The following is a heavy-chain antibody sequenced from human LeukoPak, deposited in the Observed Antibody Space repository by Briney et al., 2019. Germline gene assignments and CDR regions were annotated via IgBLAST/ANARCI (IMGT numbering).Heavy chain of an antibody. D-gene: IGHD3-3*01. CDR2: ISAYNGNT. V-gene: IGHV1-18*01. Sequence: AASVKVSCKASGYTFTSYGISWVRQAPGQGLEWMGWISAYNGNTSYAQKLQGRVTMTTDTSTSTAYMELRSLRSDDTAVYYCAKVGFLEWLLDYWGQGTLVTVSS. CDR1: GYTFTSYG. CDR3: AKVGFLEWLLDY. J-gene: IGHJ4*02.